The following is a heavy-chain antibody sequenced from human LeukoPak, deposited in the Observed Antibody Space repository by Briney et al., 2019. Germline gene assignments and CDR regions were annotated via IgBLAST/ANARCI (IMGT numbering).Heavy chain of an antibody. V-gene: IGHV1-2*02. CDR3: ARRFTFGGVIIPFDY. CDR1: GYTFTGYY. D-gene: IGHD3-16*02. J-gene: IGHJ4*02. CDR2: INPNSGGT. Sequence: ASVKVSCKASGYTFTGYYMHWVRQAPGQGLEWMGWINPNSGGTNYAQKFQGRVTMTRDTSISTAYMKLGRLRSDDTAVYYCARRFTFGGVIIPFDYWGQGTLVTVSS.